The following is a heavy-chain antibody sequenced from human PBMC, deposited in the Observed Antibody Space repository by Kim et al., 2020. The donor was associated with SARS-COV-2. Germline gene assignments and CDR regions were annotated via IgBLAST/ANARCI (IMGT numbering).Heavy chain of an antibody. J-gene: IGHJ6*02. V-gene: IGHV4-59*13. CDR2: IYYSGST. D-gene: IGHD3-3*01. Sequence: SETLSLTCTVSGGSISSYYWSWIRQPPGKGLEWIGYIYYSGSTNYNPSLKSRVTISVDTSKNQFSLKLSSVTAADTAVYYCARDALRGGDYDFWSGPYSAYYYGMDVWGQGTTVTVSS. CDR1: GGSISSYY. CDR3: ARDALRGGDYDFWSGPYSAYYYGMDV.